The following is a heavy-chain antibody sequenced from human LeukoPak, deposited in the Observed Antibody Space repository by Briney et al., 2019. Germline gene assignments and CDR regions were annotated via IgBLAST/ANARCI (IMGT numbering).Heavy chain of an antibody. J-gene: IGHJ3*02. CDR1: SFTFDTPS. V-gene: IGHV3-48*01. CDR2: ITSGSSTI. D-gene: IGHD3-22*01. Sequence: PGGSLRLSCGASSFTFDTPSMNWVRQAPGKGLEWVAYITSGSSTIYYADSVKGRFTISRDNSKNTLYLQMNSLRAEDTAVYYCAKDGLVVAALLPFDIWGQGTMVTVSS. CDR3: AKDGLVVAALLPFDI.